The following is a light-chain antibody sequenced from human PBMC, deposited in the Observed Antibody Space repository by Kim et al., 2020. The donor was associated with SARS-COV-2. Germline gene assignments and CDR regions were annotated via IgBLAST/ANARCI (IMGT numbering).Light chain of an antibody. J-gene: IGKJ1*01. CDR1: QSISSY. Sequence: SSPSAAVGDRVTIPCRASQSISSYLNWYQQKPGKAPKLLIYAASSLQSGVPSRFSGSGSGTDFTLTISSLQPEDFATYYCQHTWTFGQGTKVDIK. CDR2: AAS. V-gene: IGKV1-39*01. CDR3: QHTWT.